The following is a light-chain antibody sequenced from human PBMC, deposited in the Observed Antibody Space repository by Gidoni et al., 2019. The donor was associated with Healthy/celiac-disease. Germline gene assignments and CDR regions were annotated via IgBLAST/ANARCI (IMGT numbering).Light chain of an antibody. CDR2: CAS. CDR1: QSVSSSY. Sequence: EIVLTQSPGTLSLSPGERATLSCRASQSVSSSYLAWYQQKPGQAPRLLIYCASSRATGIPDRVRGSGSGTDFTLTISRLEPEDFAVYYCQQYGSSPLTFGGGTKVEIK. V-gene: IGKV3-20*01. CDR3: QQYGSSPLT. J-gene: IGKJ4*01.